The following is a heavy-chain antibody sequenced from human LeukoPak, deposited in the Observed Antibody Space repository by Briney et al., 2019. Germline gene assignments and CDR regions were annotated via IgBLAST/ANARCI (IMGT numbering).Heavy chain of an antibody. D-gene: IGHD5-12*01. Sequence: GGSLRLSCAASGFTFSSYGMHWVRQAPGKGLEWVAFIRYDGSNKYYADSVKGRFTISRDNSKNTLYLQMNSLRAEDTAEYYCAKEWLPLYYYYYMDVWGKGTTVTVSS. V-gene: IGHV3-30*02. CDR3: AKEWLPLYYYYYMDV. J-gene: IGHJ6*03. CDR2: IRYDGSNK. CDR1: GFTFSSYG.